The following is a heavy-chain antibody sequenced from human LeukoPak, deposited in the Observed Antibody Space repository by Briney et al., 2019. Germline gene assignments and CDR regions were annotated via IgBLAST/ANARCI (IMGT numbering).Heavy chain of an antibody. CDR1: GFTFSSYA. V-gene: IGHV3-23*01. D-gene: IGHD3-22*01. CDR3: AKDHPRGLFRDTAFDN. Sequence: PGGSLRLSCAASGFTFSSYAMSWVRRAPGKGLEWVSAVSGSGGSTYYADSVKGRFTISRDNPKNTLYLQMNSLRAEDTAVYYCAKDHPRGLFRDTAFDNWGQGTLVTVSS. J-gene: IGHJ4*02. CDR2: VSGSGGST.